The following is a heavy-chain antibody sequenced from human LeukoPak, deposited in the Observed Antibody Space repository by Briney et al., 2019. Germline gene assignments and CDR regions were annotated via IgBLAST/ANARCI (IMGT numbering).Heavy chain of an antibody. CDR2: ISAYNGNT. Sequence: ASVKVSCKASGYTFTTYGISWVRQAPGQGREWMGCISAYNGNTKYAQKLQGRVTMTTDTSTSTAYMELKSLRSDDTAVYYCARDQMGGSYYGYFQHWGQGTLVTVSS. D-gene: IGHD1-26*01. CDR1: GYTFTTYG. J-gene: IGHJ1*01. V-gene: IGHV1-18*01. CDR3: ARDQMGGSYYGYFQH.